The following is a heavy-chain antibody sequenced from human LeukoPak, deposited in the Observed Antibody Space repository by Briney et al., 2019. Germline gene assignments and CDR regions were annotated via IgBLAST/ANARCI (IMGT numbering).Heavy chain of an antibody. D-gene: IGHD6-19*01. CDR3: VKDRHTSGWPNWVDP. CDR2: LTASGDDS. J-gene: IGHJ5*02. Sequence: PGGCLRLSCGTSGFTFSAYAMSWVRQGQGKGLEWVSSLTASGDDSYYADSVRGRFTISRDNSNNTLYLQMSSLRVEDTGVYYCVKDRHTSGWPNWVDPWGQGTLVTVSS. V-gene: IGHV3-23*01. CDR1: GFTFSAYA.